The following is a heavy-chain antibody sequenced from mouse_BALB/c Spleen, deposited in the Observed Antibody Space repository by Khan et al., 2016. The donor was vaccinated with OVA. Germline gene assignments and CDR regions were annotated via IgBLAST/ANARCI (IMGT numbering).Heavy chain of an antibody. Sequence: QVQLQQSGPELVKPGASVRISCKASGYTFTSYFIHWVKQRPGQGLEWIGWIYPGNVNTEYNESFTGQATLTADKSSSTAYMQLSSLPSEDSAVYVCCRAGYGSFAYWGQGTLVTVSA. J-gene: IGHJ3*01. CDR2: IYPGNVNT. V-gene: IGHV1S56*01. CDR1: GYTFTSYF. CDR3: CRAGYGSFAY. D-gene: IGHD2-10*02.